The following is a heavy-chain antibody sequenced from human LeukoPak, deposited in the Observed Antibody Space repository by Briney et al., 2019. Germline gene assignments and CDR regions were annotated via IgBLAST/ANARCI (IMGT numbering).Heavy chain of an antibody. Sequence: GGSLRLSCAASGFTVSSNYMSWVRQAPGKGLEWVSVIYSGGSTYYADSVKGRFTISRDNSKNTLYLQMNSLRAEDTAVYYCARDEAQWLGSDAFDIWGQGTMVTVSS. CDR1: GFTVSSNY. J-gene: IGHJ3*02. CDR3: ARDEAQWLGSDAFDI. CDR2: IYSGGST. V-gene: IGHV3-53*01. D-gene: IGHD6-19*01.